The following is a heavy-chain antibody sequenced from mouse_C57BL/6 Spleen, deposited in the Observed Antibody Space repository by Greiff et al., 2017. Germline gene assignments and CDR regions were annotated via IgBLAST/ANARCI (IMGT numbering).Heavy chain of an antibody. Sequence: QVQLQQPGAELVMPGASVKLSCKASGYTFTSYWMHWVKQRPGQGLEWIGEIDPSDSYTNYNQKFKGKSTFTVDKSSSTDYMQLSSLTSEDSAVYYCARPYGNYHYFDDWGQGTTRTVSS. CDR3: ARPYGNYHYFDD. CDR2: IDPSDSYT. D-gene: IGHD2-1*01. CDR1: GYTFTSYW. J-gene: IGHJ2*01. V-gene: IGHV1-69*01.